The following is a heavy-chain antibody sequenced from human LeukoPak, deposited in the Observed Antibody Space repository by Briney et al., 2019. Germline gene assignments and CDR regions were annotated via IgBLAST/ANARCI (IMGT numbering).Heavy chain of an antibody. CDR3: ARTWSRRYDYGDYDAYYYYGMDV. J-gene: IGHJ6*02. D-gene: IGHD4-17*01. Sequence: ASVKVSCKASGYTFTCYDINWVRQATGQGLEWMGWMNPNSGNTGYAQKFQGRVTMTRNTSISTAYMELSSLRSEDTAVYYCARTWSRRYDYGDYDAYYYYGMDVWGQGTTVTVSS. CDR2: MNPNSGNT. CDR1: GYTFTCYD. V-gene: IGHV1-8*01.